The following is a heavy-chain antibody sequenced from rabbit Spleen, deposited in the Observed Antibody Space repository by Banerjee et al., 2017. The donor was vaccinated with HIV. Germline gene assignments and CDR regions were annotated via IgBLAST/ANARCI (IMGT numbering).Heavy chain of an antibody. D-gene: IGHD6-1*01. V-gene: IGHV1S45*01. CDR1: GFSFSSSYY. Sequence: QEQLVESGGDLVKPGASLTLTCTASGFSFSSSYYMCWVRQAPGKGLEWIGCINSGGSGTTFSASWAKGRFTISRSSSTTVTLQMTSLTAADTATYFCARGYTDYATSRLDLWGQGTLVT. CDR2: INSGGSGTT. CDR3: ARGYTDYATSRLDL. J-gene: IGHJ3*01.